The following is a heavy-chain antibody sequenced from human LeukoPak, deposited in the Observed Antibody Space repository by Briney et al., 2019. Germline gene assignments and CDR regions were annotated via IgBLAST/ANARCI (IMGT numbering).Heavy chain of an antibody. V-gene: IGHV4-61*02. CDR3: ARHIGGDFDL. Sequence: SETLSLTCTVSGGSISSSNYYWSWIRQPAGKGLEWIGRIYTSGTTNYNPSLKSRVTISVDTSKNQFSLKLSSVTAADTAVYYCARHIGGDFDLWGRGTLVTVSS. J-gene: IGHJ2*01. CDR2: IYTSGTT. D-gene: IGHD2-15*01. CDR1: GGSISSSNYY.